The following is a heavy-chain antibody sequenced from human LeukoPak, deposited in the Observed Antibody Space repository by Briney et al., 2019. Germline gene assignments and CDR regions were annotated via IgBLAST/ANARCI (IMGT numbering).Heavy chain of an antibody. CDR1: GFTFSSYA. J-gene: IGHJ6*03. V-gene: IGHV3-30-3*01. CDR3: ARGAKAARYYYYMDV. Sequence: AGGSLRLSCAASGFTFSSYAMHWVRQAPGKGLEWVAVISYDGSNKYYADSVKGRFTISRDNSKNTLYLQMNSLRAEDTAVYYCARGAKAARYYYYMDVWGKGTTVTVSS. D-gene: IGHD6-13*01. CDR2: ISYDGSNK.